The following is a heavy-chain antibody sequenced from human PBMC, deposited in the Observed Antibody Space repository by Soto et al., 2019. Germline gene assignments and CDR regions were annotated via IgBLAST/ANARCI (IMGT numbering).Heavy chain of an antibody. Sequence: PGGSLRISCEASGFSFTRVSMNWVRQVPGKWLEWVASISSGSSDTWYADSVKGRFIISRENAQNTLFLPMNNMRHEDTAMYYCARVAYWGPGTQVTVS. V-gene: IGHV3-21*01. CDR2: ISSGSSDT. CDR1: GFSFTRVS. CDR3: ARVAY. J-gene: IGHJ4*02.